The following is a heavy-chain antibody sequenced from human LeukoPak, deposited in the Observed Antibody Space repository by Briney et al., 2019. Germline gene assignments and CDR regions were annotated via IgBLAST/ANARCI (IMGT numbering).Heavy chain of an antibody. D-gene: IGHD3-10*01. CDR2: IYSGGST. Sequence: GGSLRLSCAASGFTVSSNYMSWVRQTPGKGLEWVSVIYSGGSTYYADSAKGRFTISRDNARDSLYLQMNSLRAEDTAVYYCARDWFGELIWGQGTLVTVSS. J-gene: IGHJ4*02. CDR3: ARDWFGELI. CDR1: GFTVSSNY. V-gene: IGHV3-53*01.